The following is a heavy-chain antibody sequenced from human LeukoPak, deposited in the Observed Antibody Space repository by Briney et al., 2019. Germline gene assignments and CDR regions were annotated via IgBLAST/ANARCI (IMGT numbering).Heavy chain of an antibody. Sequence: ASVKVSCKASGYTFTGYYMHWVRQAPGQGLEWMGRINPNSGGTNYAQKFQGRVTMTRDTSISTAYMELSSLRSDDTAVYYCARDWWYGDYSIGNNWGQGTLVTVSS. CDR3: ARDWWYGDYSIGNN. V-gene: IGHV1-2*06. CDR1: GYTFTGYY. D-gene: IGHD4-17*01. CDR2: INPNSGGT. J-gene: IGHJ4*02.